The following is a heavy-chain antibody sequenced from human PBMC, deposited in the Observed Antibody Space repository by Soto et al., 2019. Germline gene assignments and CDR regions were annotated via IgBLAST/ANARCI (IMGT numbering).Heavy chain of an antibody. CDR3: ARVLGNDAFDI. CDR2: IYYSGSN. D-gene: IGHD7-27*01. V-gene: IGHV4-59*12. Sequence: PSETLSLTCTFSGASISSYYWSLIRQPPGKGLEWIGYIYYSGSNNYNPSLKSRVTISVDTSKKQFSLKLSSVTATDTAVYYCARVLGNDAFDIWGQGTMVTVSS. CDR1: GASISSYY. J-gene: IGHJ3*02.